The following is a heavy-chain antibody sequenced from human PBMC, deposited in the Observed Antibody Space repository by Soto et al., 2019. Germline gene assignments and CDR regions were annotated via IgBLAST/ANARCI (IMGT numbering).Heavy chain of an antibody. J-gene: IGHJ6*02. CDR3: ARHVGDSSSWYYYYYGMDV. D-gene: IGHD6-13*01. CDR2: IYPGDSDT. Sequence: GESLKISCKGSGYSFTIYWIGWVRQMPGKGLEWMGIIYPGDSDTRYSPSFQGQVAISADKSISTAYLQWSSLKASDTAMYYCARHVGDSSSWYYYYYGMDVWGQGTTVTVSS. V-gene: IGHV5-51*01. CDR1: GYSFTIYW.